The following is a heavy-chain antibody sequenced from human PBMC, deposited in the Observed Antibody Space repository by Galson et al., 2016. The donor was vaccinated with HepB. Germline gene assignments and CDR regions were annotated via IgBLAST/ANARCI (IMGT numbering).Heavy chain of an antibody. Sequence: SLRLSCAASGFPFSSYHMNWVRQAPGGGLEWVSSISSTSSNMYSADSVQGRFAISRDNAKNSLYLQMHSLSAEDTAVYYCVRDLHFAFDIWGQGTVVTVSS. CDR2: ISSTSSNM. V-gene: IGHV3-21*01. CDR3: VRDLHFAFDI. D-gene: IGHD3-3*02. CDR1: GFPFSSYH. J-gene: IGHJ3*02.